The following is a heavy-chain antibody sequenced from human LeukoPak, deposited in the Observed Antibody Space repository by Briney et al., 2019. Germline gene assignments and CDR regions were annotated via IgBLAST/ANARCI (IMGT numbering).Heavy chain of an antibody. CDR1: GFTFSNFA. Sequence: GGSLRLSCAASGFTFSNFAMSWVRQAPGKGLEWVSVIYSGGSTYYADSVKGRFTISRHNSKNTLYLQMNSLRAEDTAVYYCARGKSGLYTFDYWGQGTLVTVSS. CDR2: IYSGGST. J-gene: IGHJ4*02. V-gene: IGHV3-53*04. D-gene: IGHD3-16*01. CDR3: ARGKSGLYTFDY.